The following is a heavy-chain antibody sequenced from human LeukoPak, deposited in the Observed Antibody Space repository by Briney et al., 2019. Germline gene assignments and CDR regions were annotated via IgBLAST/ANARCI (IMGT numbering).Heavy chain of an antibody. CDR1: GLTASTCT. CDR2: ISGSGGST. J-gene: IGHJ4*02. Sequence: PGGSLSFSCATSGLTASTCTMSRLRQAPGQGREWGLTISGSGGSTYYADSAKGRFTISRDNSKNTLFLQMNSLRAEDTALYYCAGWPKDSGSYDRYWGQGTLVAVSS. CDR3: AGWPKDSGSYDRY. D-gene: IGHD1-26*01. V-gene: IGHV3-23*01.